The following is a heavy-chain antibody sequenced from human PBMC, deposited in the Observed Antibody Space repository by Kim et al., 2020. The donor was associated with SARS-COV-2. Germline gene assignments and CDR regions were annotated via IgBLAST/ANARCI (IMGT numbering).Heavy chain of an antibody. Sequence: GESLKISRKGSGYSFTNYWIDWVRQMPGKGLEWMGIIYPDDSDTIYSPSFQGQVTISADKSISTAYLQWSSLKASDTAMYYCARVTYYYGSGSYYYYGMDVWGQGSTVTVSS. D-gene: IGHD3-10*01. V-gene: IGHV5-51*01. CDR1: GYSFTNYW. CDR2: IYPDDSDT. CDR3: ARVTYYYGSGSYYYYGMDV. J-gene: IGHJ6*02.